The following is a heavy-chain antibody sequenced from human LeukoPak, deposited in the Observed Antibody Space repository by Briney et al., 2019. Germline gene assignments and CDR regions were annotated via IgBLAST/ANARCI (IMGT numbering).Heavy chain of an antibody. CDR2: IYHSGST. CDR1: GYSISSGYY. D-gene: IGHD2-2*01. J-gene: IGHJ3*02. CDR3: ARGVDIVVVPAAMCAFDI. V-gene: IGHV4-38-2*01. Sequence: RTSETLSLTCAVSGYSISSGYYWGWIRQPPGKGLEWIGSIYHSGSTYYNPSLMSRVTISGDTSKNQFSLKLSSVTAADTAVYYCARGVDIVVVPAAMCAFDIWGQGTMVTVSS.